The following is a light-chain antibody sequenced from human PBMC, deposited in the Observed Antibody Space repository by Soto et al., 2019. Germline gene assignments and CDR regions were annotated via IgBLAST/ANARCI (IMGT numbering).Light chain of an antibody. Sequence: IVLTQSPGTLSLSPGERATLSCRAIQSVSSSRLAWYRQKPGQAPRLLIYGASSRATGIPDRFSGSGSGTDFTLTISRLEPEDFAVYYCQQYGSSLWTLGQGTKVDIK. CDR3: QQYGSSLWT. CDR1: QSVSSSR. J-gene: IGKJ1*01. CDR2: GAS. V-gene: IGKV3-20*01.